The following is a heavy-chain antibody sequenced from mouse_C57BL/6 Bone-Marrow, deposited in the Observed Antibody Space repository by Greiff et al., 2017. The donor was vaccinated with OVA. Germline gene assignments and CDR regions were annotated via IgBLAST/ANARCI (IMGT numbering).Heavy chain of an antibody. V-gene: IGHV5-4*01. CDR2: ISDGGSYT. CDR1: GFTFSSYA. CDR3: ARDRDYYGSSYDY. Sequence: EVMLVESGGGLVKPGGSLKLSCAASGFTFSSYAMSWVRQTPEKRLEWVATISDGGSYTSYPDNVKGRFTISRDNAKNNLYLQMSHLKSEDTAMYYCARDRDYYGSSYDYWGQGTTLTVSS. D-gene: IGHD1-1*01. J-gene: IGHJ2*01.